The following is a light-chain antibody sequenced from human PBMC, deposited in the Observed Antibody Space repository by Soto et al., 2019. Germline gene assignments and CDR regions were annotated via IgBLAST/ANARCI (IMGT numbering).Light chain of an antibody. V-gene: IGKV3-20*01. CDR2: DAS. Sequence: EIVLMQSPCTLSLSPGERVTLSCRAGQSVTSSYLAWYQQKPGQAPRLLIYDASSRATGIPDRFSGSGSGTDFTLTISRLELEDFAVYYCQQYGSSLLTFGGGTKVDIK. CDR1: QSVTSSY. CDR3: QQYGSSLLT. J-gene: IGKJ4*01.